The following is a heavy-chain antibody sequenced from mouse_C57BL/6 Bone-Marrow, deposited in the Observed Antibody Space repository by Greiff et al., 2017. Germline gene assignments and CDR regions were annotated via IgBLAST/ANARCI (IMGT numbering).Heavy chain of an antibody. V-gene: IGHV5-2*03. J-gene: IGHJ2*01. CDR1: EYEFPSYD. CDR2: INSDGGST. CDR3: AAKSY. Sequence: EVKLMESGGGLVQPGESLKLSCESTEYEFPSYDMSWVRKTPEKRLELVAAINSDGGSTYYPDTMEGRFILTRDNTKNTLYLQLSSLRSEDTAMYYCAAKSYWGQGTTLTVSS.